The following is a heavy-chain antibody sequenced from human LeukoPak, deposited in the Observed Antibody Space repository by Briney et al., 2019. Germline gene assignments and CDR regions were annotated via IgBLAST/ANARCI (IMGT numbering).Heavy chain of an antibody. CDR1: GFTFSSYW. V-gene: IGHV3-7*01. CDR2: IKQGGSEK. D-gene: IGHD2-2*01. J-gene: IGHJ4*02. Sequence: GGSLRLSCAASGFTFSSYWMSWVRQAPGKGLGWVANIKQGGSEKYYVDSVKGRFTISRDNAKNSLYLQMNSLRAEDTAVYYCARHCSSTSCYGRGFDYWGQGTLVTVSS. CDR3: ARHCSSTSCYGRGFDY.